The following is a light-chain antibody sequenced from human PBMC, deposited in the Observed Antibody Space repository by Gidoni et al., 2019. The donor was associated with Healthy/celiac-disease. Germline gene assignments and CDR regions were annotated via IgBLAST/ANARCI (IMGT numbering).Light chain of an antibody. CDR1: SSNIGSTY. CDR3: AAWDDSLSGSWV. CDR2: RNN. Sequence: QSVLTQPPSASGTPGQRVTISCSGSSSNIGSTYVYWYQQLPGTAPKLLIYRNNQRPPGVPDRFSGSKSGTSASLAISGLRSEDEADYYCAAWDDSLSGSWVFGGGTKLTVL. V-gene: IGLV1-47*01. J-gene: IGLJ3*02.